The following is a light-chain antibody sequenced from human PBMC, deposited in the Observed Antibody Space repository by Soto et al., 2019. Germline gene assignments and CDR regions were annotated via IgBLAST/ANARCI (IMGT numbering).Light chain of an antibody. Sequence: DIQMTQSPSSLSASVGDRVTITCQASQDINSHLNWYQQKPGKAPKLLIYDVSNLQTGVPPRFSGSGSASDFTLTISSLQPEDFATYFCQQYDDLTALTFGGGTKVEI. CDR3: QQYDDLTALT. CDR1: QDINSH. V-gene: IGKV1-33*01. J-gene: IGKJ4*01. CDR2: DVS.